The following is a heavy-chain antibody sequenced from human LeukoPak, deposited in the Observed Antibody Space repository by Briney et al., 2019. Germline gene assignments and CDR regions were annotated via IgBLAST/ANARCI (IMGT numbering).Heavy chain of an antibody. CDR3: GRNEGQLLSRSWFEP. V-gene: IGHV4-34*01. CDR2: INYSGST. J-gene: IGHJ5*02. CDR1: GGSFSGYY. Sequence: SETLSLTCAVSGGSFSGYYWSWIRQPPGKGLEWIGEINYSGSTNYNPSLKSRVTISVDTSKNQFSLQLSSVTAADTAVYYCGRNEGQLLSRSWFEPW. D-gene: IGHD2-2*01.